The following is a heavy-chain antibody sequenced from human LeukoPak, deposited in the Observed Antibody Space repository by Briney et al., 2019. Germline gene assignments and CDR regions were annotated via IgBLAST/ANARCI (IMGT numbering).Heavy chain of an antibody. CDR1: GYTLTELS. Sequence: ASVKVSCKVSGYTLTELSMHWVRQAPGKGLEWMGGFDPEGGETIYAQKFQGRVTMTEDTSTDTAYMELSSLRSEDTAVYYCATDSIAAAGTWGYYYYGMDVWGKGTTVTVSS. J-gene: IGHJ6*04. D-gene: IGHD6-13*01. CDR3: ATDSIAAAGTWGYYYYGMDV. CDR2: FDPEGGET. V-gene: IGHV1-24*01.